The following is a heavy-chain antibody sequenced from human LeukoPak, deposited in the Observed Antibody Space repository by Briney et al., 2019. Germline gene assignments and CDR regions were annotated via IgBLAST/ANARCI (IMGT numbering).Heavy chain of an antibody. CDR1: GFTFSSYW. CDR3: AKDRFGAFDY. J-gene: IGHJ4*02. V-gene: IGHV3-23*01. CDR2: ISGSGGST. Sequence: PGGSLRLSCAASGFTFSSYWMSWVRQAPGKGLEWVSGISGSGGSTYYADSVKGRFTISRDNSKNTLYLQMNSLRAEDTAVYCCAKDRFGAFDYWGQGTLVTVSS. D-gene: IGHD3-3*01.